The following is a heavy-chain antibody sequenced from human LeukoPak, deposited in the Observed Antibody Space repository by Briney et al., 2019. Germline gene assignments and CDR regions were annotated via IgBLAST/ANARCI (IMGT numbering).Heavy chain of an antibody. D-gene: IGHD3-3*01. CDR3: ASSITIFGVVIRFDY. Sequence: SETLPLPRSVSGGYISSSSYYWGWIRPPPGTGLEWIGSIYYSGSTYYDPSIKTRVTISVATSKNLFSLKLSSVTAADTAVYYCASSITIFGVVIRFDYWGQGTLVAV. V-gene: IGHV4-39*01. J-gene: IGHJ4*02. CDR2: IYYSGST. CDR1: GGYISSSSYY.